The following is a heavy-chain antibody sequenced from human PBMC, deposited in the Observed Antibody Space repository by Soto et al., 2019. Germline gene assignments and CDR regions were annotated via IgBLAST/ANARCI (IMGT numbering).Heavy chain of an antibody. CDR2: INPNSGGT. D-gene: IGHD3-10*01. CDR1: GYTFTGYY. V-gene: IGHV1-2*04. Sequence: SVKVSCKASGYTFTGYYMHWVRQAPGQGLEWMGWINPNSGGTNYAQKFQGWVTMTRDTSISTAYMELSRLRSDDTAVYYCARSRITMVRGFDPWGQGTLVTVFS. J-gene: IGHJ5*02. CDR3: ARSRITMVRGFDP.